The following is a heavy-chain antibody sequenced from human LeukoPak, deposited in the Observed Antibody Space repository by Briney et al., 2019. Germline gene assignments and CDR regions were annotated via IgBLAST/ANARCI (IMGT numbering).Heavy chain of an antibody. J-gene: IGHJ4*02. CDR2: IKADGGEK. Sequence: GGSLRLSCAASGFTFSTYWMNWFRQTPGKGLEWVAKIKADGGEKDHVASVKGRFTISRDNAKNSLYLQMNSLRVEDTAVYYCAKDEVVVAASFDYWGQGTLVTVSS. CDR3: AKDEVVVAASFDY. CDR1: GFTFSTYW. D-gene: IGHD2-15*01. V-gene: IGHV3-7*01.